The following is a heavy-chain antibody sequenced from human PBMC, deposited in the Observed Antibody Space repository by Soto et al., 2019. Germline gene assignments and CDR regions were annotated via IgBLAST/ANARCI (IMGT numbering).Heavy chain of an antibody. CDR1: GDTFYNYA. D-gene: IGHD6-6*01. CDR3: ARTYSSASWGRYYYYYGMDV. CDR2: LIPIFGTA. Sequence: RASVKVSCKASGDTFYNYAISWVRQAPGRGLEWMGGLIPIFGTANYAHKFQGRVTITADESASTAYMELSSVRSEDTAVYYCARTYSSASWGRYYYYYGMDVWGQGTTVTVSS. V-gene: IGHV1-69*13. J-gene: IGHJ6*02.